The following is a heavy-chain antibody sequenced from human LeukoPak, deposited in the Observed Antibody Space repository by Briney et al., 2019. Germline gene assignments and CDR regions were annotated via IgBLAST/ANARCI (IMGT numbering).Heavy chain of an antibody. V-gene: IGHV3-74*01. CDR3: ARRTYISAAGHFDY. J-gene: IGHJ4*02. Sequence: GGSLRLSCAASGFSFSSYWMHWVRQAPGKGLVWVSHINTDGSSTDYADSVKGRFTISRDNAKNTLYLQMNSLRAEDTAVYYCARRTYISAAGHFDYWGQGTPVTVSS. D-gene: IGHD6-13*01. CDR2: INTDGSST. CDR1: GFSFSSYW.